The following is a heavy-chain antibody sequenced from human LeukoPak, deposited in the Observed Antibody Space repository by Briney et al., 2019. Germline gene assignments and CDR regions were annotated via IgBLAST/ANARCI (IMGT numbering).Heavy chain of an antibody. Sequence: SVKVSCKASGGTFSSYAVSWVRQAPGQGLEWMGGIIPIFGTANYAQKFQGRVTITTDESTSTAYMELSSLRSEDTAVYYCARTVTVYYYYYYMDVWGKGTTVTVSS. CDR1: GGTFSSYA. J-gene: IGHJ6*03. CDR2: IIPIFGTA. CDR3: ARTVTVYYYYYYMDV. D-gene: IGHD4-17*01. V-gene: IGHV1-69*05.